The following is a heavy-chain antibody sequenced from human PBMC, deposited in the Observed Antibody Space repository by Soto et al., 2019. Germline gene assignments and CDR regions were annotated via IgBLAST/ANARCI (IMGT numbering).Heavy chain of an antibody. J-gene: IGHJ4*02. CDR1: GGSISSYY. V-gene: IGHV4-4*07. CDR3: ARHYDSRGYYPPFYFDY. D-gene: IGHD3-22*01. Sequence: PSETLSLTCTVSGGSISSYYWSWIRQPAGKGLEWIGRIYTSGSTNYNPSLKSRVTMSVDTSKNQFSLKLSSVTAADTAAYYCARHYDSRGYYPPFYFDYWGQGTLVTVSS. CDR2: IYTSGST.